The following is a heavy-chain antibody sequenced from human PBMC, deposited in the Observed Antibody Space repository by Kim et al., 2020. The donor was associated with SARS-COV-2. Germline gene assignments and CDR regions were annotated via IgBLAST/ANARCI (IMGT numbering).Heavy chain of an antibody. CDR3: VRDYATGYSYGYTDY. CDR1: GFTFSSYW. D-gene: IGHD5-18*01. Sequence: GGSLRLSCAASGFTFSSYWMHWVRQTPGKGLVWVSRINSDGSTTNYAASVKGRFTIARDNAKNTLYLQMNSLRAEDTAVYYGVRDYATGYSYGYTDYWGQGTLVTVYS. J-gene: IGHJ4*02. CDR2: INSDGSTT. V-gene: IGHV3-74*01.